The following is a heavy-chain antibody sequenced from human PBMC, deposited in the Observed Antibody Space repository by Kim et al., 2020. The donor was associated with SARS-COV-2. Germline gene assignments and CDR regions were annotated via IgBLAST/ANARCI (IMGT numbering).Heavy chain of an antibody. CDR3: ARNYYGSGSLDY. CDR2: IYYSGST. D-gene: IGHD3-10*01. V-gene: IGHV4-39*01. CDR1: GGSISSSSYY. J-gene: IGHJ4*02. Sequence: SETLSLTCTVSGGSISSSSYYWGWIRQPPGKGLEWIGSIYYSGSTYYNPSLKSRVTISVDTSKNQFSLKLSSVTAADTAVYYCARNYYGSGSLDYWGQGTLVTVSS.